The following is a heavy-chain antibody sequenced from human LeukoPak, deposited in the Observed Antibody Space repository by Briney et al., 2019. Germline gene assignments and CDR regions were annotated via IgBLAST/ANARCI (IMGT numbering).Heavy chain of an antibody. J-gene: IGHJ4*02. CDR3: ARGDGYIHASIFDS. Sequence: SETLSLTCTVSGGSISSYYWSWIRQPPGKGLEWIGYIYYSGSTNYNPSLQSRVTISVGTSKNQFPLKLSSVTAADTAVYYCARGDGYIHASIFDSWGQGTLVTVSS. CDR2: IYYSGST. D-gene: IGHD5-24*01. CDR1: GGSISSYY. V-gene: IGHV4-59*01.